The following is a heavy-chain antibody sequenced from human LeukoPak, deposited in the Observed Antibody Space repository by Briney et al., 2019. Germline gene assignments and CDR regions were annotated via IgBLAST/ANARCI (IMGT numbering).Heavy chain of an antibody. CDR1: GGSISSYY. Sequence: SETLSLTCTVSGGSISSYYWSWIRQLPGKGLEWIGYIYYSGSTNYNPSLKSRVTISVDTSKNQFSLKLSSVTAADTAVYYCARAAGFWSGSYTPYFDYWGQGTLVTVSS. J-gene: IGHJ4*02. CDR2: IYYSGST. CDR3: ARAAGFWSGSYTPYFDY. D-gene: IGHD3-3*01. V-gene: IGHV4-59*01.